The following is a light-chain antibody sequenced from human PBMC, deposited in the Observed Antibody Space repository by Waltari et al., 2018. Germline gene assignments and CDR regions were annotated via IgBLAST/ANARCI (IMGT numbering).Light chain of an antibody. J-gene: IGKJ1*01. CDR1: QAISSR. CDR2: DAS. V-gene: IGKV1-12*01. Sequence: DIQMTQSPSSVSASVGDRVTLPCRASQAISSRLAWYQQKPGKAPKLLIFDASSLHTGVPSRFSGSGSGTDFTLTIRSLQPEDFAMYYCQQSRAFGQGTKVEIK. CDR3: QQSRA.